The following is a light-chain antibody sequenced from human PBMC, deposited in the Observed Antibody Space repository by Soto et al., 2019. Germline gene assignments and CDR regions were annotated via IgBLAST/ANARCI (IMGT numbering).Light chain of an antibody. CDR2: GAS. Sequence: EIGMTQSPGTLSVSPGERATLSCRASQSVVKNLAWYQKKPVQAPRLLIYGASTRATGIPARFSGSGYGPEFTLTISSLQSEDFAIYYCQQYNNWPRTFGQGTKVEVK. CDR3: QQYNNWPRT. J-gene: IGKJ1*01. CDR1: QSVVKN. V-gene: IGKV3-15*01.